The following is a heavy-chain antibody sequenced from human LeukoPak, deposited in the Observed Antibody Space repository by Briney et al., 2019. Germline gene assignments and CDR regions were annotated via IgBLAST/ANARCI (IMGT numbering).Heavy chain of an antibody. J-gene: IGHJ6*02. V-gene: IGHV3-30*03. D-gene: IGHD2/OR15-2a*01. Sequence: GGSLRLSCAAYGFTFSDYAMHWVRQAQGKGLEWVAVIAYGGTYTHHADSLKGRFTISRDNSRDTLYLQINSLRPEDTALYYCARNKAITAFFGMDVWGQGTTIIVSS. CDR3: ARNKAITAFFGMDV. CDR1: GFTFSDYA. CDR2: IAYGGTYT.